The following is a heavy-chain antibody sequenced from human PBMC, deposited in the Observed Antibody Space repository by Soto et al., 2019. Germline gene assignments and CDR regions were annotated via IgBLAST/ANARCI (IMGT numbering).Heavy chain of an antibody. Sequence: VQLVQSGDEVKKPGSSVRVTCKASGGINWVRQAPGHGLEWMGCFMPLFGTADYAQRFQGRVTITADELTTTSYMELRSLSAADTAVYSCAKRAYCGGDCFAFDVWGQGTSVTVSS. CDR1: GG. D-gene: IGHD2-21*02. J-gene: IGHJ3*01. V-gene: IGHV1-69*01. CDR2: FMPLFGTA. CDR3: AKRAYCGGDCFAFDV.